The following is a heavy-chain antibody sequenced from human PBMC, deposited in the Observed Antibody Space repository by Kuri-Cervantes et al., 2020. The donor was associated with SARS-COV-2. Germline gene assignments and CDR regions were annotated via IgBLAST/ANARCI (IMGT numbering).Heavy chain of an antibody. CDR2: ISGSGGST. J-gene: IGHJ3*02. Sequence: GGSLRLSCAASGFTFSSYAMSWVRQAPGKGLEWASAISGSGGSTYYADSVKGRFTISRDNSKNTLYLQMNSLRAEDTAVYYCARLYSGSYFGAFDIWGQGTMVTVSS. V-gene: IGHV3-23*01. D-gene: IGHD1-26*01. CDR1: GFTFSSYA. CDR3: ARLYSGSYFGAFDI.